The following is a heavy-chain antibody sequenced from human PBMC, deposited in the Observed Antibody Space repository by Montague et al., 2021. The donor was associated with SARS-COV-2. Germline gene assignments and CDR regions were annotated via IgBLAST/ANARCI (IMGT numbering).Heavy chain of an antibody. J-gene: IGHJ4*02. D-gene: IGHD6-13*01. V-gene: IGHV6-1*01. CDR2: TYYRSKWYN. CDR3: ARGGSWLYYFDY. CDR1: GDSVSSNSAA. Sequence: CAISGDSVSSNSAAWNWIRQSPSRGLEWLGRTYYRSKWYNDYAVSVKSRITITPDTSKNQFSLQLNSVTPEDKSVYYCARGGSWLYYFDYWGQGTLVTVSS.